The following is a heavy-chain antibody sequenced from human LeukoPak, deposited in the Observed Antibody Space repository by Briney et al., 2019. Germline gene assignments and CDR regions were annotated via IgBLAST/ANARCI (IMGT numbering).Heavy chain of an antibody. CDR2: IKQDGSEK. D-gene: IGHD3-16*01. CDR3: ATGGGIMARTEVY. Sequence: GGSLRLSCAASEFSFSDYWMSWVRQAPGKGLEWVANIKQDGSEKYYVDSVKGRFTISRDNAKNSLYLPMNSLRAEDTAMYYCATGGGIMARTEVYWGQGTLVTVSS. CDR1: EFSFSDYW. J-gene: IGHJ4*02. V-gene: IGHV3-7*03.